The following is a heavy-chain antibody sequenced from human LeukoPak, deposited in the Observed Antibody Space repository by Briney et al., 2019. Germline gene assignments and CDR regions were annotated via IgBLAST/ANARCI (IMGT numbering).Heavy chain of an antibody. CDR1: GGSISSGDYY. V-gene: IGHV4-30-4*08. Sequence: SETLSLTCTVSGGSISSGDYYWSWIRQPPGKGLEWIGYIYYSGSTYYNPSLKSRVTISVDTSKNQFSLKLSSVTAADTAVYYCASNWGGRYFDLWGRGTLVTVSS. CDR2: IYYSGST. J-gene: IGHJ2*01. CDR3: ASNWGGRYFDL. D-gene: IGHD7-27*01.